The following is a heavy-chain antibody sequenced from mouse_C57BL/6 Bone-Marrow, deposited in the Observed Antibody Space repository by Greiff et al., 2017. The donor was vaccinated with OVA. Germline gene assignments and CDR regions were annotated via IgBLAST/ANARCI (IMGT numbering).Heavy chain of an antibody. V-gene: IGHV1-82*01. D-gene: IGHD2-12*01. J-gene: IGHJ2*01. CDR1: GYAFSSSW. CDR2: IYPGDGDT. CDR3: ARHEDSYYASYFDY. Sequence: QVQLQQSGPELVKPGASVKISCQASGYAFSSSWMNWVKQRPGKGLEWIGRIYPGDGDTNYNGKFKGKATLTADKSSSTAYMQLSSLTSEDSAIYFCARHEDSYYASYFDYWGQGTTLTVSS.